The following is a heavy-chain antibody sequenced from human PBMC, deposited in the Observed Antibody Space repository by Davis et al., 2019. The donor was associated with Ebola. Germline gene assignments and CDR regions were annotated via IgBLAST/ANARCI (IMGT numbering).Heavy chain of an antibody. CDR2: IYYSGST. CDR3: AREPSYIWGSYRYRRWFDP. V-gene: IGHV4-59*01. D-gene: IGHD3-16*02. Sequence: SETLSLTCTVSGGSISSYYWSWIRQPPGKGLEWIGYIYYSGSTNYNPSLKSRVTISVDTSKNQFSLKLSSVTAADTAVYYCAREPSYIWGSYRYRRWFDPWGQGTLVTVSS. J-gene: IGHJ5*02. CDR1: GGSISSYY.